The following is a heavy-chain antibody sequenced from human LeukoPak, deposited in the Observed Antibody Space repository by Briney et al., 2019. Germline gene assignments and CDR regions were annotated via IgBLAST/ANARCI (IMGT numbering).Heavy chain of an antibody. CDR2: INGDGSST. V-gene: IGHV3-74*01. D-gene: IGHD4-23*01. CDR3: ASTSLVTAIDY. Sequence: PGGSLRLSWVASGFTFSSYWLHWVRQAPGKGLVWVSRINGDGSSTTYADSVKGRFTISRDNAKNTLYLQMNSLRAEDTAVYYCASTSLVTAIDYWGQGTLVTVSS. CDR1: GFTFSSYW. J-gene: IGHJ4*02.